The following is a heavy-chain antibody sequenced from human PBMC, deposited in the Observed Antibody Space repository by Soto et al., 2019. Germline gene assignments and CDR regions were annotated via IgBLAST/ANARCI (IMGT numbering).Heavy chain of an antibody. V-gene: IGHV3-23*01. CDR3: AKNPGYYYDSTGYHFDY. CDR1: GFTFSSYW. J-gene: IGHJ4*02. CDR2: ISYGGGTT. D-gene: IGHD3-22*01. Sequence: GGSLRLSCAASGFTFSSYWMSWVRQAPGKGLEWVSAISYGGGTTYYADSVKGRFTTSRDNSKNTLYLQMNSLRAEDTAVYYCAKNPGYYYDSTGYHFDYWGQGTLVTVS.